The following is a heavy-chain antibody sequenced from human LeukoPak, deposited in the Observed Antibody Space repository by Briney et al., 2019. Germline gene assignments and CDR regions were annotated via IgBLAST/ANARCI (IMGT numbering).Heavy chain of an antibody. Sequence: GVSVKVSCKASGYTFTSYGISWVRQAPGQGLGWMGWISAYNGNTNYAQKLQGRVTMTTDTSTSTAYMELRSLRSDDTAVYYCARDLSETYYYDSSTDYWGQGTLVTVSS. CDR2: ISAYNGNT. CDR1: GYTFTSYG. J-gene: IGHJ4*02. V-gene: IGHV1-18*01. CDR3: ARDLSETYYYDSSTDY. D-gene: IGHD3-22*01.